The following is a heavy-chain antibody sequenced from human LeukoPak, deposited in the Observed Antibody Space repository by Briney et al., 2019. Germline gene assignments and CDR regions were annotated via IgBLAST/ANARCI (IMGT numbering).Heavy chain of an antibody. CDR3: AKYGMIVVVLDY. J-gene: IGHJ4*02. Sequence: GGSLRLSCAASGFTFSSYWMSWVRQAPGKGLEWVANINKDGGEKYYVDSVKGRFTISRDNAKNSLYLQMNSLRAEDTAVYYCAKYGMIVVVLDYWGQGTLVTVSS. V-gene: IGHV3-7*03. CDR1: GFTFSSYW. CDR2: INKDGGEK. D-gene: IGHD3-22*01.